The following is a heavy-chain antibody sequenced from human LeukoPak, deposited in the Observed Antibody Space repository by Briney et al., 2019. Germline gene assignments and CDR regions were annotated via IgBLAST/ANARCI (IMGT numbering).Heavy chain of an antibody. CDR3: ARSGSSSWSSLLDY. CDR2: ITTFNDRT. J-gene: IGHJ4*02. V-gene: IGHV1-18*04. D-gene: IGHD6-13*01. Sequence: ASVKVSCKASGYIFTSYGITWVRQAPGQGLEWMGRITTFNDRTVLAEKYRGRVTLNTDTTTAYLTLRKLRSDDTAVYYCARSGSSSWSSLLDYWGQGSLVIVSS. CDR1: GYIFTSYG.